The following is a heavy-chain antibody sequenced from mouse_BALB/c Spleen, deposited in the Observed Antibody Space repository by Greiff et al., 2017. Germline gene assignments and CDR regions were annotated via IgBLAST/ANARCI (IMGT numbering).Heavy chain of an antibody. D-gene: IGHD2-1*01. CDR1: GYTFTSYY. J-gene: IGHJ4*01. Sequence: VQLQESGAELVKPGASVKLSCKVSGYTFTSYYMYWVKQRPGQGLEWIGEINPSNGGTNFNEKFKSKATLTVDKSSSTAYMQLSSLTSEDSAVYYCTRFYYGNYVGAMDYWGQGTSVTVSS. CDR3: TRFYYGNYVGAMDY. CDR2: INPSNGGT. V-gene: IGHV1S81*02.